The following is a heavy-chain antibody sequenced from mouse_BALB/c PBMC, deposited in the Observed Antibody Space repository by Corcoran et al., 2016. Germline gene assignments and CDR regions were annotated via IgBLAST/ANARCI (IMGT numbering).Heavy chain of an antibody. CDR1: GYTFTDYN. J-gene: IGHJ2*01. Sequence: EVLLQQSRPELVSPGASVKIPCKASGYTFTDYNMDWVKQSHVKSLAWIVDINPRSGGTIYNQTFKGKATLTVDKSSSTAYMELCSLTSEDTAVYYCSRWCIITFYYWGQGTTVTVSS. V-gene: IGHV1-18*01. CDR2: INPRSGGT. CDR3: SRWCIITFYY. D-gene: IGHD1-1*01.